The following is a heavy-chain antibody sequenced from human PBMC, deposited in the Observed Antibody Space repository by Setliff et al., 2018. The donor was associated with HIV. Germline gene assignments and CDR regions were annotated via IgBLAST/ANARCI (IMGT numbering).Heavy chain of an antibody. CDR1: AYTFTDYF. CDR2: INPKTAAT. CDR3: ARDIGITTTGKGWFEP. J-gene: IGHJ5*02. Sequence: ASVKVSCKTSAYTFTDYFVHWVRLAPGQGLEWMGWINPKTAATHYAQVRDRLTITADTSTNTAYMELTSLTSDDTAVYYCARDIGITTTGKGWFEPWGQGTQVTVSS. V-gene: IGHV1-2*02. D-gene: IGHD1-1*01.